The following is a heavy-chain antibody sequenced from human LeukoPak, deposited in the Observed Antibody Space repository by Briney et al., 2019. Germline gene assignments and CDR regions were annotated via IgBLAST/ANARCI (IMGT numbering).Heavy chain of an antibody. J-gene: IGHJ3*01. Sequence: ASVKVSCKASGGTFSSYAISWVRQAPGQGLEWMGGIIPIFGTANYAQKFQGRVTITTDESTSTAYMGLSSLRSEDTAVYYCATTNQNTIFGVGWGQGTMVTVSS. CDR1: GGTFSSYA. D-gene: IGHD3-3*01. CDR3: ATTNQNTIFGVG. CDR2: IIPIFGTA. V-gene: IGHV1-69*05.